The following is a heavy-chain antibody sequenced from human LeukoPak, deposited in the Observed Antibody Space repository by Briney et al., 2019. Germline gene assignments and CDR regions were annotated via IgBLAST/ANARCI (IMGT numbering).Heavy chain of an antibody. CDR1: GFTFGSYS. CDR2: ISSSSSYI. J-gene: IGHJ4*02. D-gene: IGHD5-18*01. Sequence: GGSLRLSCAASGFTFGSYSMNWVRQAPGKGLEWVSSISSSSSYIYYADSVKGRFTISRDNAKNSLYLQMNSLRAEDTAVYYCARVEASGVGTAMVTSHSFDYWGQGTLVTVSS. V-gene: IGHV3-21*01. CDR3: ARVEASGVGTAMVTSHSFDY.